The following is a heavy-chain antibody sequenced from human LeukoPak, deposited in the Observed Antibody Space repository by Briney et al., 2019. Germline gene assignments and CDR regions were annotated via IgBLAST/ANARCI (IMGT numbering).Heavy chain of an antibody. D-gene: IGHD3-22*01. V-gene: IGHV1-8*01. CDR1: GYTFTSYD. J-gene: IGHJ4*02. CDR3: ASVTYYDSSGYYLGDY. CDR2: MNPNSGNT. Sequence: GASVKVSCKASGYTFTSYDINWVRQAAGQGLEWMGWMNPNSGNTGYAQKFQGRVTMTRDTSISTAYMELSRLKSDDTAIYYCASVTYYDSSGYYLGDYWGQGTLVTVSS.